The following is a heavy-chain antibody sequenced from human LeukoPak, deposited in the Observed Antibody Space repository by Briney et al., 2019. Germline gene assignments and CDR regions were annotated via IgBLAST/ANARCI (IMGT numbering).Heavy chain of an antibody. D-gene: IGHD6-6*01. J-gene: IGHJ6*02. CDR2: IYPGDSDT. CDR3: ARHVLSYSSSPYYYGMDV. Sequence: PGGSLRLSCKGSGYSFTSYWIGWARQMPGKGLEWMGIIYPGDSDTRYSPSFQGQVTISADKSISTAYLQWSSLKASDTAMYYCARHVLSYSSSPYYYGMDVWGQGTTVTVSS. V-gene: IGHV5-51*01. CDR1: GYSFTSYW.